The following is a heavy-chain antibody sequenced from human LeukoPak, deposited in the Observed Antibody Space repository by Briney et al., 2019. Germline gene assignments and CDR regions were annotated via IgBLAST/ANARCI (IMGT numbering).Heavy chain of an antibody. Sequence: SETLSLTCTVSGDSTSNINYYWGWLRQPPGKGLEWIGSIYYSGSTYYNPSQKRRVNISVNKYKKQFSLKLSSVTAADTAVYYCASQRNDYYDSSGHDYWGQGTLVTVSS. CDR2: IYYSGST. CDR1: GDSTSNINYY. J-gene: IGHJ4*02. V-gene: IGHV4-39*01. CDR3: ASQRNDYYDSSGHDY. D-gene: IGHD3-22*01.